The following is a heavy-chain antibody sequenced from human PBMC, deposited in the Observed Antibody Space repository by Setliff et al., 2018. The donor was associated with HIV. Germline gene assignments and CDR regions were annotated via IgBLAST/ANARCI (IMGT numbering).Heavy chain of an antibody. D-gene: IGHD3-10*01. CDR3: ATIRLTMVRGIPNWFDP. J-gene: IGHJ5*02. Sequence: SETLSLTCTVSGGSISSHYWSWIRQPPGKGLEWIGHIYTSGSTNYNPSLKSRVTMSVGTSKNQFSLNLSSVTAADTAVYYCATIRLTMVRGIPNWFDPWGQGTLVTVSS. CDR2: IYTSGST. CDR1: GGSISSHY. V-gene: IGHV4-4*08.